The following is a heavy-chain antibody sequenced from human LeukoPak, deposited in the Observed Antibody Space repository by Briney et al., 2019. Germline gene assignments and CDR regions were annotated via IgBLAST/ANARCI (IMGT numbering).Heavy chain of an antibody. V-gene: IGHV5-51*01. D-gene: IGHD3-16*01. Sequence: GESLKISCKGSGYSFTSYWIGWVRQMPGKGLEWMGIIYPGDSDTRYSPSFQGQVAISADKSISTAYLQWSSLKASDTAMYYCARGRAYSTGPWGYFDYWGQGTLVTVSS. CDR2: IYPGDSDT. J-gene: IGHJ4*02. CDR3: ARGRAYSTGPWGYFDY. CDR1: GYSFTSYW.